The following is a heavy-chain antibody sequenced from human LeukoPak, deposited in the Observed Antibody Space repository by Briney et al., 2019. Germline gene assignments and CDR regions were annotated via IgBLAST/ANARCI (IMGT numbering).Heavy chain of an antibody. CDR2: INAGNGNT. D-gene: IGHD3-10*01. CDR1: GYTFTKYA. Sequence: ASVKISCKASGYTFTKYAIHWVRHDPGQSLEWMGWINAGNGNTKYSQKFQDKITITRDTTARTAYMEVGSLRFEDTAVYYCARRGGYGSGDLDYWGQGTLVTVPS. V-gene: IGHV1-3*01. J-gene: IGHJ4*02. CDR3: ARRGGYGSGDLDY.